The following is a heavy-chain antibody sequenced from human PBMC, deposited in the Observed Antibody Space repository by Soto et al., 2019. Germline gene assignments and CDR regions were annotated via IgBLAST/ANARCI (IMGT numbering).Heavy chain of an antibody. CDR3: AKDHPTGDPPGVYGMDV. CDR1: GFTFSSYA. V-gene: IGHV3-23*01. J-gene: IGHJ6*02. CDR2: ISGSGGST. Sequence: PGGSLRLSCAASGFTFSSYAMSWVRQAPGKGLEWVSAISGSGGSTYYADSVKGRFTISRDNSKNTLYLQMNSLRAEDTAVYYCAKDHPTGDPPGVYGMDVWGQGTTVTVSS. D-gene: IGHD1-26*01.